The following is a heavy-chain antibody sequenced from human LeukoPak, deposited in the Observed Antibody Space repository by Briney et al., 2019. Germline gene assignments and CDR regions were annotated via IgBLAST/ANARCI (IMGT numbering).Heavy chain of an antibody. V-gene: IGHV3-53*04. D-gene: IGHD4-17*01. J-gene: IGHJ4*02. Sequence: GGSLRLSCAASGFTVSSNYMSWVRQAPGKGLEWVSVIYSGGSTYYADSVKGRFTISRHNSKNTLYLQMNSLRAEDTAVYYCARYGRDGDYYFDYWGQGTLVTVSP. CDR1: GFTVSSNY. CDR2: IYSGGST. CDR3: ARYGRDGDYYFDY.